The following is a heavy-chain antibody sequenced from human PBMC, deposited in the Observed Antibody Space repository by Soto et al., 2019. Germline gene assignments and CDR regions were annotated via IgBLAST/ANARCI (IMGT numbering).Heavy chain of an antibody. CDR2: ISYDGSNK. V-gene: IGHV3-30-3*01. Sequence: PGGSLRLSCAASGFTFSSYAMHWVRQAPGKGLEWVAVISYDGSNKYYADSVKGRFTISRDNSRNTLYLQMNGLRAEDTAVYYCARADYSSSSHFDYWGQGTLVTVSS. D-gene: IGHD6-6*01. CDR1: GFTFSSYA. J-gene: IGHJ4*02. CDR3: ARADYSSSSHFDY.